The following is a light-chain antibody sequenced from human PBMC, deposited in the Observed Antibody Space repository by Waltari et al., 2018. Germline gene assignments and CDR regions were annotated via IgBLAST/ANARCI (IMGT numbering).Light chain of an antibody. CDR1: SSTIGSNY. CDR3: VAWDDSLSATV. J-gene: IGLJ3*02. Sequence: QSVLTQPPSASGTPGQRVTISCSGSSSTIGSNYVYWYQHLPGTAPKLLIYRKNQRASGVPDRFSGSKSGTSASLAISELRSEDEADYYCVAWDDSLSATVFGGGTKLTVL. V-gene: IGLV1-47*01. CDR2: RKN.